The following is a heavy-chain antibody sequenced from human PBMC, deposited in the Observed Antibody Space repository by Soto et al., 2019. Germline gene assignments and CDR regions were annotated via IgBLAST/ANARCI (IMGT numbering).Heavy chain of an antibody. CDR1: GFTFSSYW. CDR3: ARSTSLEPDYYYYYGMDV. D-gene: IGHD2-2*01. V-gene: IGHV3-74*01. J-gene: IGHJ6*02. CDR2: INSDGSST. Sequence: GGSLRLSCAASGFTFSSYWMHWVHQAPGKGLVWVSRINSDGSSTSYADSVKGRFTISRDNAKNTLYLQMNSLRAEDTAVYYCARSTSLEPDYYYYYGMDVWGQGTTVTVSS.